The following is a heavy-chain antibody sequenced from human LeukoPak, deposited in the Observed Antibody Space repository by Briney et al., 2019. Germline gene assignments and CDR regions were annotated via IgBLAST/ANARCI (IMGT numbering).Heavy chain of an antibody. Sequence: SVKVSCKASGGTFSSYAISWVRQAPGQGLEWMGRIIPILGTANYAQKFQGRVTITTDESTSTAYMELSSLRSEDTAVYYYAREAIVGAIYWGQGTLVTVSS. V-gene: IGHV1-69*11. CDR1: GGTFSSYA. CDR2: IIPILGTA. CDR3: AREAIVGAIY. D-gene: IGHD1-26*01. J-gene: IGHJ4*02.